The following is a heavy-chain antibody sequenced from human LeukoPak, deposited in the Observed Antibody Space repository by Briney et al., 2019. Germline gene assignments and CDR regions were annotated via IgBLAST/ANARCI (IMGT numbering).Heavy chain of an antibody. V-gene: IGHV1-2*02. D-gene: IGHD3-22*01. CDR3: AREPIRYYYDSSGYLGFDL. CDR1: GYTFTGYY. J-gene: IGHJ2*01. Sequence: GASVKVSCKASGYTFTGYYMHWVRQAPGQGLEWMGWINPNSGGTNYAQKFQGRVTMTRDTSISTAYMELSRLRSDDTAVYYCAREPIRYYYDSSGYLGFDLWGRGTLVTVSS. CDR2: INPNSGGT.